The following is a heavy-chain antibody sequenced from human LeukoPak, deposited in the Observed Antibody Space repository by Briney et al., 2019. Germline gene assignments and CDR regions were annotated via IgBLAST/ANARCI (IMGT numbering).Heavy chain of an antibody. CDR3: ARVGGRLSSGWYYFDY. V-gene: IGHV3-53*01. CDR2: IYSGGST. CDR1: GFTVSSNY. J-gene: IGHJ4*02. D-gene: IGHD6-19*01. Sequence: PGGSLRLSCAASGFTVSSNYMSWVRQAPGKGLEWVSVIYSGGSTYYADSVKGRFTISRDNSKNTLYLQMNSLRAEDTAVYYCARVGGRLSSGWYYFDYWGQGTLVPVSS.